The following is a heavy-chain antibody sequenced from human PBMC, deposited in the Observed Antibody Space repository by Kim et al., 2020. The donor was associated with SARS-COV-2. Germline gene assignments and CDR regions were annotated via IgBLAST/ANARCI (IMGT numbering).Heavy chain of an antibody. CDR1: GGSFSGYY. CDR3: ARGTRQWLSRHYYYYMDV. V-gene: IGHV4-34*01. J-gene: IGHJ6*03. Sequence: SETLSLTCAVYGGSFSGYYWSWIRQPPGKGLEWIGEINHSGSTNYNPSLKSRVTISVDTSKNQFSLKLSSVTAADTAVYYCARGTRQWLSRHYYYYMDVWGNGNTVTVSS. D-gene: IGHD6-19*01. CDR2: INHSGST.